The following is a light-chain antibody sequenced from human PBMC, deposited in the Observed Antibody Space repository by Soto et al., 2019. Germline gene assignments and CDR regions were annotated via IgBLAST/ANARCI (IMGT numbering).Light chain of an antibody. J-gene: IGKJ4*01. CDR2: AAS. CDR1: KTSSSY. CDR3: QQYYSYPLT. V-gene: IGKV1-9*01. Sequence: LPQDPSLLPASVGHNVHITCRASKTSSSYLVWYQQKPAKAPQLLIYAASTLQSRVPSRFSGSGSGTDFTLTISCLQSQDFATYYCQQYYSYPLTFGGGTKVDIK.